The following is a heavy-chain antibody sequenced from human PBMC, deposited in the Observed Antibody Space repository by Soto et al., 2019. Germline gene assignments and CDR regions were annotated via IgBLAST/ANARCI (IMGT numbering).Heavy chain of an antibody. CDR2: INAGNGNT. CDR1: GYTFTSYA. D-gene: IGHD5-18*01. Sequence: QVQLVQSGAEEKKPGASVKVSCKASGYTFTSYAMHWVRQAPGQRLEWMGWINAGNGNTKYSQKFQGRVTITRDTSASTAYMELSSLRSEDTAVYYCARDRIVGYSYGYGYNWFDPWGQGTLVTVSS. CDR3: ARDRIVGYSYGYGYNWFDP. V-gene: IGHV1-3*05. J-gene: IGHJ5*02.